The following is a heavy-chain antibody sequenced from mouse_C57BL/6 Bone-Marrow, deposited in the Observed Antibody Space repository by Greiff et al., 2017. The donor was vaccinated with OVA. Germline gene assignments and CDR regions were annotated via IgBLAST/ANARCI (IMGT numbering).Heavy chain of an antibody. D-gene: IGHD2-3*01. CDR2: IFPGSGST. V-gene: IGHV1-75*01. CDR1: GYTFTDYY. Sequence: VQLQQSGPELVKPGASVKISCKASGYTFTDYYINWVKQRPGQGLEWIGWIFPGSGSTYYNEKFKGKATLTVDKSSSTAYMLLSSLTSEDSAVYFCASMGWLLPLYYAMDYWGQGTSVTVSS. CDR3: ASMGWLLPLYYAMDY. J-gene: IGHJ4*01.